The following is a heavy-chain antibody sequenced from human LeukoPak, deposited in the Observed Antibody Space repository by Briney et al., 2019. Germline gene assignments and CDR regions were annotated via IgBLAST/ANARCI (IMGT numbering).Heavy chain of an antibody. CDR2: IYYSGST. CDR1: GGSISSYY. CDR3: AREQSHGYNSRALDY. Sequence: PSETLSLTCTVSGGSISSYYWSWIRQPPGKGLEWIGYIYYSGSTNYNPSLKSRVTIAVDTSKNQFSLKLSSVTAADTAVYYCAREQSHGYNSRALDYWGQGTLVTVSS. J-gene: IGHJ4*02. V-gene: IGHV4-59*01. D-gene: IGHD5-24*01.